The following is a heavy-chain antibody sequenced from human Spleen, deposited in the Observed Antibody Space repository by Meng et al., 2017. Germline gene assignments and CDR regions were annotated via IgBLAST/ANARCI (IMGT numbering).Heavy chain of an antibody. D-gene: IGHD6-19*01. V-gene: IGHV4-59*01. J-gene: IGHJ5*02. Sequence: SETLSLTCTVSGGSISSYYWSWIRQPPGKGLEWIGYIYYSGSTNYNPSLKSRVTISVDTSKNQYSLKLSSVTAADTAVYYCARENNYAVAGNWFDPWGQGTLVTVSS. CDR2: IYYSGST. CDR1: GGSISSYY. CDR3: ARENNYAVAGNWFDP.